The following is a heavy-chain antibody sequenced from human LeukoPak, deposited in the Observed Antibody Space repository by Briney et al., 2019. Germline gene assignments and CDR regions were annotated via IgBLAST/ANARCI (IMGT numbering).Heavy chain of an antibody. J-gene: IGHJ4*02. D-gene: IGHD6-19*01. Sequence: SVKGRFTISRDNAKNSLYLQMNSLRAEDTAVYYCARGDNRGWRNVYYFDYWGQGTLVTVSS. V-gene: IGHV3-21*01. CDR3: ARGDNRGWRNVYYFDY.